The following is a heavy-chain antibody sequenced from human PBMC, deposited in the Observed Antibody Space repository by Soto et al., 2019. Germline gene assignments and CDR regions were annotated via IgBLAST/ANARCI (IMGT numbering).Heavy chain of an antibody. CDR2: MNPNSGNT. Sequence: QVQLVQSGAEVKKPGASVKVSCKASGYTFTSYDINWVRQATGQGLEWMGWMNPNSGNTGYAQKFQGRVTMTRNTSISRAYMELSSLRSEDTAVYYCARVPRWFGELYIDYWGQGTLVTVSS. CDR3: ARVPRWFGELYIDY. V-gene: IGHV1-8*01. CDR1: GYTFTSYD. J-gene: IGHJ4*02. D-gene: IGHD3-10*01.